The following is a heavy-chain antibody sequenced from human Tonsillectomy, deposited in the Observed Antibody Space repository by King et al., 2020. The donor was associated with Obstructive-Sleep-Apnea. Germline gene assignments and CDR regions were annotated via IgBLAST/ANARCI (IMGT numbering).Heavy chain of an antibody. D-gene: IGHD6-13*01. J-gene: IGHJ4*02. CDR2: IRSKAYGGTP. CDR1: GFTFGDYA. Sequence: VQLVESGGGLVQPGRSLRLSCTASGFTFGDYAMSWFRQAPGKGLEWVGFIRSKAYGGTPEYAASVKGRFTISRDVSKSIAYLQINSLKTEETAVYYCPRCGRSTGYSSSWYLLDYWGQGTLVTVSS. V-gene: IGHV3-49*03. CDR3: PRCGRSTGYSSSWYLLDY.